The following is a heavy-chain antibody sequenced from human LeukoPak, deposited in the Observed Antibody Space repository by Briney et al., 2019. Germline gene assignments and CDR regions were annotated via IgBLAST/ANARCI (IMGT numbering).Heavy chain of an antibody. J-gene: IGHJ3*02. CDR3: ARASNHDAFDI. CDR1: GFTFSDYY. V-gene: IGHV3-11*01. D-gene: IGHD1-14*01. CDR2: ISSSGSTI. Sequence: GGSLRLSCAASGFTFSDYYMSWIRQAPGKGLEWVSYISSSGSTIYYADSVKGRFTISRDNAKNSLYLQMNSLRAEDTVVYYCARASNHDAFDIWGQGTMVTVSS.